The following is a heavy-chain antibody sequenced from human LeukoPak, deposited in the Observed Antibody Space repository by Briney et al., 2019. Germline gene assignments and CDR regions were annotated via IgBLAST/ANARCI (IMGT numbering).Heavy chain of an antibody. V-gene: IGHV3-21*01. D-gene: IGHD3-10*01. Sequence: GGSLRLSCAASAFTFSNLGMNWVRQAPGKGLEWVSSISSGGSYIYYADSLKGRFTISRDNAKNSLHLQMNSLRAEDTAVYYCARGSGVQVWSSLDYWGQGTLVTVSS. CDR1: AFTFSNLG. CDR3: ARGSGVQVWSSLDY. CDR2: ISSGGSYI. J-gene: IGHJ4*02.